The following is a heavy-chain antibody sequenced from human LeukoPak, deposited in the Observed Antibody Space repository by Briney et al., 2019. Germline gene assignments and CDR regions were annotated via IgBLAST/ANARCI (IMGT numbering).Heavy chain of an antibody. V-gene: IGHV4-34*01. CDR3: ARLILYYGDYPYYFDY. J-gene: IGHJ4*02. Sequence: SETLSLTCGVYNGSFSGYYWAWIRQPPGKGLEWIGEIHRAGNTNYNPSLRGRVTISVDWSNNHVYLTLNSVAAADTAVYYCARLILYYGDYPYYFDYWGQGTLVTVSS. D-gene: IGHD4-17*01. CDR1: NGSFSGYY. CDR2: IHRAGNT.